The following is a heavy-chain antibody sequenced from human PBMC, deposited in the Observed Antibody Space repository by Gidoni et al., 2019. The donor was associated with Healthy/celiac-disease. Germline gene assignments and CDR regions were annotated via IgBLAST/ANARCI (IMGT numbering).Heavy chain of an antibody. D-gene: IGHD3-22*01. V-gene: IGHV1-69*01. CDR1: GGTFSRYA. CDR3: ASHPFMIAGSLGFDP. J-gene: IGHJ5*02. Sequence: QVQLVQSGAEVKKPGSSVKVSCKASGGTFSRYAISWVRQAPGQGLEWMGGIIPIFGTANYAQKFQGRVTITADESTSTAYMELSSLRSEDTAVYYCASHPFMIAGSLGFDPWGQGTLVTVSS. CDR2: IIPIFGTA.